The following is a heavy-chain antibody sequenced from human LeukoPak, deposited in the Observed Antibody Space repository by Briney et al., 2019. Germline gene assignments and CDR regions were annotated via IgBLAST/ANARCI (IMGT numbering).Heavy chain of an antibody. Sequence: GGSLRLSCEVSGFIFTSYWMNWVRQAPGKGLEWVANINQAGGDNYYADSVRGRFTISRDNAKNSLYLQMNNLRAEDTTVYYCGRGDPDYWGQGTMVTVSS. CDR1: GFIFTSYW. CDR2: INQAGGDN. V-gene: IGHV3-7*01. J-gene: IGHJ4*02. CDR3: GRGDPDY.